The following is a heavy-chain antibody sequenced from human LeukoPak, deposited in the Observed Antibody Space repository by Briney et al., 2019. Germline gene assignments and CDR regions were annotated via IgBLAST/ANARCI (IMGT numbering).Heavy chain of an antibody. CDR1: GGSFSGYY. D-gene: IGHD3-22*01. V-gene: IGHV4-34*01. CDR2: IIHDGNT. CDR3: ARGPYYFDSSEYNY. Sequence: SETLSLTCEVFGGSFSGYYWTWIRQPPGKGLEWLGEIIHDGNTTYNPSLESRVTISVDTFKNQFSLKLRSVTAADSAVYYCARGPYYFDSSEYNYWGQGTLVTVSS. J-gene: IGHJ4*02.